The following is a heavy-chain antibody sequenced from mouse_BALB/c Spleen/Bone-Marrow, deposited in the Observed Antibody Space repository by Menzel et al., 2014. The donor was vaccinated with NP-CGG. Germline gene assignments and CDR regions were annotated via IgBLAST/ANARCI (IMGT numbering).Heavy chain of an antibody. Sequence: VKLVESGAELVRPGASVTLSCKASGYTFTDYEMHWVKQTPVHGLEWIGAIDPETGGTAYNQKFKGKSTLTADKSSSTAYMELHSMTSEASAAYYYTRDGSSRWYFDVWGAGTTVTASS. CDR1: GYTFTDYE. CDR3: TRDGSSRWYFDV. J-gene: IGHJ1*01. V-gene: IGHV1-15*01. CDR2: IDPETGGT. D-gene: IGHD1-1*01.